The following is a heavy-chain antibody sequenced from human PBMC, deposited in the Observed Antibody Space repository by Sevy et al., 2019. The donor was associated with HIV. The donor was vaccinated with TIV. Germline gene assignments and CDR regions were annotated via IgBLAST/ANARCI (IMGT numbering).Heavy chain of an antibody. D-gene: IGHD1-1*01. V-gene: IGHV3-7*03. CDR3: ATPFTGRFDS. Sequence: GGSLRLSCAASGLTFSYYWMSWVRQAPGKGLEWVATIKYDGSEEYYVDSVKGRFTITRDNAENSLSLQMNSLRAEDTAIYYWATPFTGRFDSWGQGTLVTVSS. CDR2: IKYDGSEE. CDR1: GLTFSYYW. J-gene: IGHJ4*02.